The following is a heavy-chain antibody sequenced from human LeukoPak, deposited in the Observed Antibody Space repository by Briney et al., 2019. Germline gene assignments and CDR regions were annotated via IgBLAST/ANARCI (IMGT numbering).Heavy chain of an antibody. Sequence: SVKVSCKASGGTFSSYAIGWVRQAPGQGLEWMGGIIPIFGTANYAQKFQGRVTITADESTSTAYMELSSLRSEDTAVYYCARALVRGYCSSTSCYGSFDYWGQGTLVTVSS. CDR1: GGTFSSYA. V-gene: IGHV1-69*01. J-gene: IGHJ4*02. CDR3: ARALVRGYCSSTSCYGSFDY. CDR2: IIPIFGTA. D-gene: IGHD2-2*01.